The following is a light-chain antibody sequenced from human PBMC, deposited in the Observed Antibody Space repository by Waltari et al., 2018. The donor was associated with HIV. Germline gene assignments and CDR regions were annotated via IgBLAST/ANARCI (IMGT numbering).Light chain of an antibody. CDR2: DAS. J-gene: IGKJ3*01. V-gene: IGKV1-33*01. CDR1: QDISSY. Sequence: DIQMTQSPSSLSASVGDRVTITCQASQDISSYLNWYQQKPGKAPKLLIYDASDLETGVPSRFSGSGSGTDFTFTISSLQPADIATYYCQQYDNVSVTFGPGTKVEIK. CDR3: QQYDNVSVT.